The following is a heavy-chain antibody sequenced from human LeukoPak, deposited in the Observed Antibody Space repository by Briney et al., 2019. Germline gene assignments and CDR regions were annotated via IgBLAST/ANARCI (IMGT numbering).Heavy chain of an antibody. CDR3: ARLRGPYCSSTNCYWDY. CDR1: ESTFTSYW. V-gene: IGHV5-51*01. J-gene: IGHJ4*02. Sequence: PGESLQISCEGSESTFTSYWIGWVRQVPGKGLEWMGIIYPDDSDTRYSPSFQGQVTISADKSISTAYLQWSGLKASDTAMYYCARLRGPYCSSTNCYWDYWGQGTLVTVSS. D-gene: IGHD2-2*01. CDR2: IYPDDSDT.